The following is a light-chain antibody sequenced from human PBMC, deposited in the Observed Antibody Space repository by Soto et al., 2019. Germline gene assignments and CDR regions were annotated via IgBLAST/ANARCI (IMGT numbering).Light chain of an antibody. J-gene: IGLJ1*01. V-gene: IGLV3-25*02. CDR2: KDS. Sequence: YELAQTPSVSVSPGQTARITCSGDELSKQYVYWYQQKPGQAPVLVIYKDSERASGIPERFSASSSGTTVTLTISGVRAEDEADYYCQSSDDTGNYYLFGTGTKVTV. CDR1: ELSKQY. CDR3: QSSDDTGNYYL.